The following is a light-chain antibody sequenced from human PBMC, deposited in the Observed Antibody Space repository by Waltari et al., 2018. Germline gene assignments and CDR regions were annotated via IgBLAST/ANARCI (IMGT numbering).Light chain of an antibody. Sequence: EIVMTQSPVTLSVPPGYRATLSCRASQSVSSNLAWYQQKAGQAPRPLIYGASTRATGIPAMLSGSGSGTEFTTTISSRQSGDFAVYYCQHYNNWPPWTFGQGTKVEIK. CDR1: QSVSSN. V-gene: IGKV3-15*01. CDR2: GAS. J-gene: IGKJ1*01. CDR3: QHYNNWPPWT.